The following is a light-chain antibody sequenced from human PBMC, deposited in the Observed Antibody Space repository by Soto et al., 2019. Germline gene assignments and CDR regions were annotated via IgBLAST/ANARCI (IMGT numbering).Light chain of an antibody. CDR3: SSYTSSSTLPI. CDR2: DVS. J-gene: IGLJ2*01. CDR1: SSDVGGYNY. Sequence: QSALTQPASVSGSPGQSITISCTGTSSDVGGYNYVSWYQRHPGKAPKLMIYDVSNRPSGVSNRFSGSKSGNTASLTISGLQAYDEADYYCSSYTSSSTLPIFGGGTKLTVL. V-gene: IGLV2-14*01.